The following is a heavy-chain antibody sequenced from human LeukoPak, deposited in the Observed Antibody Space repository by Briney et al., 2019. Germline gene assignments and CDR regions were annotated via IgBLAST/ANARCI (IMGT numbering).Heavy chain of an antibody. CDR3: ARDTQWLVENYYYYYGMDV. J-gene: IGHJ6*02. CDR2: IYYSGST. V-gene: IGHV4-61*01. D-gene: IGHD6-19*01. Sequence: SETLSLTCTVSGGSVSSGSYYWSWIRQPPGKGLEWIGYIYYSGSTNYNPSLKSRVTISVDTSKNQFSLKLSSVTAADTAVYYCARDTQWLVENYYYYYGMDVWGQGTTVTVSS. CDR1: GGSVSSGSYY.